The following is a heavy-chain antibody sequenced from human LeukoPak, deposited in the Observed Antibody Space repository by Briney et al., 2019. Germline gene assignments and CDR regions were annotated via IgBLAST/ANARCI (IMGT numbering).Heavy chain of an antibody. CDR1: GFTVSSNY. J-gene: IGHJ6*02. D-gene: IGHD6-13*01. V-gene: IGHV3-66*01. CDR2: IYSGGST. Sequence: GGSLRLSCAASGFTVSSNYMSWVRQAPGKGLEWVSVIYSGGSTYYADSVKGRFTISRDNSKNTLYLQMNSLRAEDTAVYYCAGSSSWAPTPTKYYYYGMDVWGQGTTVTVSS. CDR3: AGSSSWAPTPTKYYYYGMDV.